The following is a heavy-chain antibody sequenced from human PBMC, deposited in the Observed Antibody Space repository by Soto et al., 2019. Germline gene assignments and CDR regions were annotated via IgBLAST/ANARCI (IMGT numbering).Heavy chain of an antibody. CDR1: GGTFTSYT. V-gene: IGHV1-69*02. CDR2: INPISGIA. J-gene: IGHJ2*01. D-gene: IGHD5-12*01. Sequence: ASVKVSCKASGGTFTSYTISWVRQAPAQGLEWMGRINPISGIANYAQKFQGRVTMTRNTSTSTAYMELSSLRSEDTAVYYCARRARGHWYFDLWGRGTLVTVSS. CDR3: ARRARGHWYFDL.